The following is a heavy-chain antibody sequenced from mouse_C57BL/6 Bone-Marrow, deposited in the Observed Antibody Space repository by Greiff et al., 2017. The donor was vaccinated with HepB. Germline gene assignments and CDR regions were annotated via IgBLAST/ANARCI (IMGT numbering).Heavy chain of an antibody. D-gene: IGHD4-1*01. J-gene: IGHJ4*01. CDR2: IRSKSNNYAT. Sequence: GGGLVQPKGSLKLSCAASGFSFNTYAMNWVRQAPGKGLEWVARIRSKSNNYATYYADSVKDRFTISRDDSESMLYLQMNNLKTEDTAMYYCVGHSPNWDYYAMDYWGQGTSVTVSS. V-gene: IGHV10-1*01. CDR3: VGHSPNWDYYAMDY. CDR1: GFSFNTYA.